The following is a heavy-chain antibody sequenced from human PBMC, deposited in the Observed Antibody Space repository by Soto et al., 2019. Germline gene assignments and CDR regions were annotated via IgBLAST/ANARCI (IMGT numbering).Heavy chain of an antibody. CDR2: INPSGGST. J-gene: IGHJ4*02. V-gene: IGHV1-46*01. CDR1: GYTFTSYY. CDR3: ARWSRNWGPFDY. Sequence: QVQLVQSGAEVKKPGASVKVSCKASGYTFTSYYIHWVRQAPGQGLEWMGIINPSGGSTSYAQKFQGRVTRTRDTSTGTVYMELSSLRSEDTAVYYCARWSRNWGPFDYWGQGTLVTVSS. D-gene: IGHD7-27*01.